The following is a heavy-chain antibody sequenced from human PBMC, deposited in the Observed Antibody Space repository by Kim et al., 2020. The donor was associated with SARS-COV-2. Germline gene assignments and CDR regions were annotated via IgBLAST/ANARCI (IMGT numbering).Heavy chain of an antibody. V-gene: IGHV4-59*13. J-gene: IGHJ4*02. CDR3: ARAVPLTIFGVVGLDY. D-gene: IGHD3-3*01. Sequence: SETLSLTCTVSGGSISSYYWSWIRQPPGKGLEWIGYIYYSGSTNYNPSLKSRVTISVHTSKNQFSLKLSSVTAADTAVYYCARAVPLTIFGVVGLDYWGQGTLVTVSS. CDR2: IYYSGST. CDR1: GGSISSYY.